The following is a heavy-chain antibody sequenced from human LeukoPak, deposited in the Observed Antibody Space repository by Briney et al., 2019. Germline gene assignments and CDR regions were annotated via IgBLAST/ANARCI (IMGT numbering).Heavy chain of an antibody. CDR1: GFTFSSYA. D-gene: IGHD2-15*01. J-gene: IGHJ4*02. Sequence: GGSLRLSCAASGFTFSSYAMHWVRQAPGKGLEWVAVISYDGSNKYYADSVKGRFTISRDNSKNTLYLQMNSLRAEDTAVYYCARDLKVVAGTPDYWGQGTLVTVSS. CDR2: ISYDGSNK. CDR3: ARDLKVVAGTPDY. V-gene: IGHV3-30*04.